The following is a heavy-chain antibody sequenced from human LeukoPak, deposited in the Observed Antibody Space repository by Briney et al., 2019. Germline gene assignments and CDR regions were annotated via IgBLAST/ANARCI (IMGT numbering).Heavy chain of an antibody. CDR2: IYTSGST. CDR1: GGSISSYY. J-gene: IGHJ3*02. D-gene: IGHD2-2*02. Sequence: SETLSLTCTVSGGSISSYYWSWIRQPPGKGLEWIGYIYTSGSTNYNPSLKSRVTISVDTSKNQFSLKLSSVTAADTAVYYCARHVGYCSNTSCYRPPDDAFDIWGQGTMVTVSS. V-gene: IGHV4-4*09. CDR3: ARHVGYCSNTSCYRPPDDAFDI.